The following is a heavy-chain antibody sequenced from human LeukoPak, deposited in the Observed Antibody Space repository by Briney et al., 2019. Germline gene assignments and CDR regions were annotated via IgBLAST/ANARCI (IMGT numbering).Heavy chain of an antibody. D-gene: IGHD3-22*01. CDR1: GYTFTSYD. V-gene: IGHV1-8*01. CDR3: ATGQGYYDSSGYAYY. Sequence: ASVKVSCKASGYTFTSYDINWVRQATGQGLEWVGWMNPNSGNTGYAQKFQGRVTMTRNTSISTAYMELSSLRSEDTAVYYCATGQGYYDSSGYAYYWGQGTLVTVSS. CDR2: MNPNSGNT. J-gene: IGHJ4*02.